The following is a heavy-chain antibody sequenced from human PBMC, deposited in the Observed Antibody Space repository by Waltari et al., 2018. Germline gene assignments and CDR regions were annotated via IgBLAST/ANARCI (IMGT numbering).Heavy chain of an antibody. D-gene: IGHD4-17*01. Sequence: QVQLQQWGAGLLKPAETLSLTCAVYGGSFRGQYWSWIRKPPGKGLEWIGEINRSGSTNYNPSLKSRVTISVDTSKNQFSLKLSSVTAADTAVYYCAREVAVTTLYYYYYMDVWGKGTTVTVSS. J-gene: IGHJ6*03. CDR3: AREVAVTTLYYYYYMDV. CDR2: INRSGST. V-gene: IGHV4-34*01. CDR1: GGSFRGQY.